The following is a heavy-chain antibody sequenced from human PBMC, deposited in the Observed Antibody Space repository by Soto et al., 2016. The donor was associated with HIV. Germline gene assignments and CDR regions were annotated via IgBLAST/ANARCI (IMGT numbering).Heavy chain of an antibody. J-gene: IGHJ5*02. CDR1: GYTFTGYY. D-gene: IGHD6-13*01. CDR3: ASELGYRKWFDP. CDR2: INPNSGGT. V-gene: IGHV1-2*02. Sequence: QVQLVQSGAEVKKPGASVKVSCKASGYTFTGYYMHWVRQAPGQGLEWMGWINPNSGGTKYAQKFQGRVTMTRDTSISTVYMELSSLRSNDTAVYYCASELGYRKWFDPWGQGTLVTVSS.